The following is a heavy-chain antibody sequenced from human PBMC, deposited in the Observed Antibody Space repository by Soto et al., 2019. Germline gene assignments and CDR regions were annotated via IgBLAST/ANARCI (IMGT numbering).Heavy chain of an antibody. CDR2: IIPIFGTA. D-gene: IGHD3-22*01. V-gene: IGHV1-69*12. CDR3: AIHYYESSGYYLS. Sequence: QVQLVQSGAEVKKPGSSVKVSCKASGGTFSSYAISWVRQAPGQGLEWMGGIIPIFGTANYAQKFQGRVTITADEPTITAYMELSSLRSGDTAMYYCAIHYYESSGYYLSWGQGTLVTVSS. CDR1: GGTFSSYA. J-gene: IGHJ4*02.